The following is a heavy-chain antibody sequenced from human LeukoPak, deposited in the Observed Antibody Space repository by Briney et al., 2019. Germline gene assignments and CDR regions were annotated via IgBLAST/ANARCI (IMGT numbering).Heavy chain of an antibody. CDR1: GYTFTNFA. CDR3: ARVNDILTGYYANDAFDI. D-gene: IGHD3-9*01. Sequence: AASVKVSCKASGYTFTNFAINWVRQAPGQGLEWMGWINTNTGNPTYAQGLTGRFAFSLDTSVSTAYLQISGLKAEDTAVYYCARVNDILTGYYANDAFDIWGQGTMVTVSS. V-gene: IGHV7-4-1*02. CDR2: INTNTGNP. J-gene: IGHJ3*02.